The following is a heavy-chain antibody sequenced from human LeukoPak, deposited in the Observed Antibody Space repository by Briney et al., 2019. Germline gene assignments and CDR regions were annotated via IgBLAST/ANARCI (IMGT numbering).Heavy chain of an antibody. V-gene: IGHV4-39*07. D-gene: IGHD1-1*01. CDR2: IFYSGCT. J-gene: IGHJ6*03. CDR3: ARVSWFPGTSYYYMDV. Sequence: SETLSLTCTVSSGSISTSNYYWGWVRQPPGKALEWLGNIFYSGCTYYSPSLKSRVTISLDTSRNQFSLNLTSVTAADSAVYYCARVSWFPGTSYYYMDVWGKGTTVTVSS. CDR1: SGSISTSNYY.